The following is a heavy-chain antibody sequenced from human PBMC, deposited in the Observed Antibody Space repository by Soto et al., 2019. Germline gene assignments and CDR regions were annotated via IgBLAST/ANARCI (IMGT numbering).Heavy chain of an antibody. V-gene: IGHV4-34*01. CDR3: ASTKDTAMVTYDY. D-gene: IGHD5-18*01. Sequence: PSETLSLTCAVYGGSFSGYYWSWIRQPPGKGLEWIGEINHSGSTNYNPSLKSRVTISVDTSKNQFSLKLSSVTAADTAVYYCASTKDTAMVTYDYWGQGTLVTVSS. CDR1: GGSFSGYY. J-gene: IGHJ4*02. CDR2: INHSGST.